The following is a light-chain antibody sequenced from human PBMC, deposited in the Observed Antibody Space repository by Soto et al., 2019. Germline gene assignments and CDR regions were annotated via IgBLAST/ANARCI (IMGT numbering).Light chain of an antibody. J-gene: IGLJ2*01. V-gene: IGLV1-47*02. CDR1: SSNIGGTNY. CDR2: SNN. Sequence: SALTQPPSASGTPGQKVFISCSGSSSNIGGTNYAYWYQQLPGAAPKLLMHSNNLRPSGVPERISGSKFGTAASLAISGLRSEDEAVYYCASWDDRLGAVIFGGGTKGTVL. CDR3: ASWDDRLGAVI.